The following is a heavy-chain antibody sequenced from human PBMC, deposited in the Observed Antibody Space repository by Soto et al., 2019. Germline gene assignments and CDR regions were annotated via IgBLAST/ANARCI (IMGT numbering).Heavy chain of an antibody. Sequence: QVQLVQSGAEVKKPGASVKVSCKASGYTFTSYGISWVRQAPGQGLEWMGWISAYNGNTNYAQKLQGRVTMTTDTSTSTADMELRSLRSDDTAVYYCAGPAGYSYGYQTSTGGMDVWGQGTTVTVSS. CDR3: AGPAGYSYGYQTSTGGMDV. CDR2: ISAYNGNT. D-gene: IGHD5-18*01. J-gene: IGHJ6*02. CDR1: GYTFTSYG. V-gene: IGHV1-18*01.